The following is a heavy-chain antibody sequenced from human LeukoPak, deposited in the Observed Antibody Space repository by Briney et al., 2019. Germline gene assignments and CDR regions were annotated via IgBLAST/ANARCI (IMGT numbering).Heavy chain of an antibody. CDR3: ATSYYYGSGSYYNPPDS. V-gene: IGHV1-2*02. J-gene: IGHJ5*01. Sequence: ASVKVSCKASGYTFSGYYMHWVRQAPGQGLERMGWINPNSGGTNYAQKFKGRVTMTRDTSISTAYMELSRLRSDDTAVYHCATSYYYGSGSYYNPPDSWGQGTLVTVSS. CDR2: INPNSGGT. CDR1: GYTFSGYY. D-gene: IGHD3-10*01.